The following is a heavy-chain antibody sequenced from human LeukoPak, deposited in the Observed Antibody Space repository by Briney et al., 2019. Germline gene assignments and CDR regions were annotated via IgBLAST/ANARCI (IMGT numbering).Heavy chain of an antibody. J-gene: IGHJ4*02. CDR1: GFTLSSYW. CDR3: ARDIEAAGLFFDY. V-gene: IGHV3-7*01. CDR2: IKYDGSEK. D-gene: IGHD6-13*01. Sequence: GGSLRLSCAASGFTLSSYWMSWVRQAPGKGLEWVANIKYDGSEKDYVYSVKGRITISRVNAKNSLYLQMNSLRAEDTAVYYCARDIEAAGLFFDYWGQGTLVTVSS.